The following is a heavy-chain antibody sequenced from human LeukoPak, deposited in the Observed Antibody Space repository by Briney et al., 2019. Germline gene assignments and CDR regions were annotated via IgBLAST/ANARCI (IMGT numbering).Heavy chain of an antibody. Sequence: ASVKVSCKASGYSFTGYYIHWVRHAPGQGLELMGWINPNSGGTNYAQKFQGRVTMTRYTSISTDYMELSRLRSDDTAVYYCARDPGANWFDPWGQGTLVPVSS. CDR1: GYSFTGYY. J-gene: IGHJ5*02. CDR2: INPNSGGT. D-gene: IGHD3-10*01. CDR3: ARDPGANWFDP. V-gene: IGHV1-2*02.